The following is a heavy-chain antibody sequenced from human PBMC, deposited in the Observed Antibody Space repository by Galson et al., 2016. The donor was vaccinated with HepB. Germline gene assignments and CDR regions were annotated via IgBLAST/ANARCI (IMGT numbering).Heavy chain of an antibody. CDR3: ARGNYDTS. V-gene: IGHV3-11*06. CDR2: INGGATAA. Sequence: SLRLSCAASGFTVTSNYMSWVRQAPGKGLEWVSYINGGATAAKYADSVKDRFTISRDNSRNLVFLQMNSLRGEDTAVYYCARGNYDTSWGQGTLVTVSS. D-gene: IGHD3-22*01. CDR1: GFTVTSNY. J-gene: IGHJ5*02.